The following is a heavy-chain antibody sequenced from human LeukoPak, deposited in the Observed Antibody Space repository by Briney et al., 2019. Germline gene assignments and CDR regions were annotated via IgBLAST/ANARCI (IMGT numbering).Heavy chain of an antibody. CDR1: GGSISSGGYY. Sequence: SQTLSLTCTVSGGSISSGGYYWSWIRQHPGKGLEWIGYIYYSGSTYYNPSLKSRVTISVDRSKNQFSLKVNSVTAADTAMYYCARVNSENYFDSWGQGTLVTVSS. CDR3: ARVNSENYFDS. J-gene: IGHJ4*02. D-gene: IGHD4-23*01. V-gene: IGHV4-31*03. CDR2: IYYSGST.